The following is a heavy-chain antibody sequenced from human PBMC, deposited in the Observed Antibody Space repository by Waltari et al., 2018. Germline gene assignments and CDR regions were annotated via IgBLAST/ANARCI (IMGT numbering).Heavy chain of an antibody. CDR2: ISAYNGVT. CDR1: GFTFTNYG. J-gene: IGHJ5*02. CDR3: ARENWETDRASHSP. D-gene: IGHD1-26*01. V-gene: IGHV1-18*01. Sequence: QVQLVQSGAEVKMPGASVKGSCKASGFTFTNYGFSWVRQAPGQGLEWMGWISAYNGVTDYAQNFKDRVTLTTDRYTSTVYMEVRSLRSDDTAIYYCARENWETDRASHSPWGQGTLVTVSS.